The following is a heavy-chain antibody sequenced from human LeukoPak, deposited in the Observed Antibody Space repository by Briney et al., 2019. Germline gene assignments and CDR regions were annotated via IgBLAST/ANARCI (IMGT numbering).Heavy chain of an antibody. CDR1: GFTFSSYS. D-gene: IGHD2-2*01. Sequence: GGSLRLSCAASGFTFSSYSMNWVRQAPGKGLEWVSSISSSSSYIYYADSVEGRFTISRDNAKNSLYLQMNSLRAEDTAVYFCARERPAASNFDYWGQGTLVTVSS. CDR3: ARERPAASNFDY. J-gene: IGHJ4*02. CDR2: ISSSSSYI. V-gene: IGHV3-21*01.